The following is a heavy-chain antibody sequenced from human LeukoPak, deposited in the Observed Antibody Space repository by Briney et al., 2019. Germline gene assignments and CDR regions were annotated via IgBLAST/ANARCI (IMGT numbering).Heavy chain of an antibody. CDR1: GFTFSNAW. V-gene: IGHV3-15*01. CDR2: IKSKTDGGTT. Sequence: AGGSLRLSCAASGFTFSNAWMSWVRQAPGKGLEWVGRIKSKTDGGTTDYAAPVKGRFTISRDDSKNTLYLQMNSLKTEDTAVYYCTTWYSSGWYGRPRDYWGQGTLVTVSS. J-gene: IGHJ4*02. D-gene: IGHD6-19*01. CDR3: TTWYSSGWYGRPRDY.